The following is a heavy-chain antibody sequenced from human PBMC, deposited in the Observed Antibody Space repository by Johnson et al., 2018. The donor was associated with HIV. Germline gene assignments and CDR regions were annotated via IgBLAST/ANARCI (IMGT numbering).Heavy chain of an antibody. V-gene: IGHV3-30-3*01. D-gene: IGHD2-21*01. Sequence: QVQLVESGGGVVQPGRSLRLSCAASGFTFSSYAMHWVRQAPGKGLEWVAVISYDGSNKYYADSVKGRFTISRDNSKNTLYLQMNSLRAEDTAVYYCASETAYCGGDCSGAFDIWGQGTMVTVSS. J-gene: IGHJ3*02. CDR3: ASETAYCGGDCSGAFDI. CDR1: GFTFSSYA. CDR2: ISYDGSNK.